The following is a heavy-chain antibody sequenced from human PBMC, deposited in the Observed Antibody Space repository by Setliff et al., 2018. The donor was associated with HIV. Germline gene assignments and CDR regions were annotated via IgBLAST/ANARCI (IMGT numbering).Heavy chain of an antibody. Sequence: SSETLSLTCTVSGGSINSGGYYWVWIRQPASKGLEWIGRIYTSGLTNYNPSLKSRVTISVDTSKNQVSLKLSSVTASDTAVYYCARARYIVIRGDAGMDVWGPGTTVTVSS. CDR1: GGSINSGGYY. V-gene: IGHV4-61*02. J-gene: IGHJ6*02. D-gene: IGHD3-10*01. CDR3: ARARYIVIRGDAGMDV. CDR2: IYTSGLT.